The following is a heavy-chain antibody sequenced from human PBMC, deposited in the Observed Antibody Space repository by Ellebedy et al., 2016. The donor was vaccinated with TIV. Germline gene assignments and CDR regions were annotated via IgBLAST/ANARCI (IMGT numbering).Heavy chain of an antibody. CDR2: ISYDESTK. J-gene: IGHJ3*02. Sequence: PGGSLRLSCAASGFTFNSYAMHWVRQAPGKGLEWVAVISYDESTKYYVDSVKGRFTISRDNSKNTLYLQMNSLRAEDTAIYYCAKELVHAIHGFDIWGQGTMVTVSS. D-gene: IGHD2-8*02. CDR1: GFTFNSYA. CDR3: AKELVHAIHGFDI. V-gene: IGHV3-30*04.